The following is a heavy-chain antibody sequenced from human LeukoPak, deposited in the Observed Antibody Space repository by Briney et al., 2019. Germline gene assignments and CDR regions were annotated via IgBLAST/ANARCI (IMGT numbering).Heavy chain of an antibody. CDR2: IDPSGGAT. J-gene: IGHJ5*02. CDR1: GYILTNCY. V-gene: IGHV1-46*01. CDR3: AILRYDNNWIGR. D-gene: IGHD1-14*01. Sequence: ASVKVSCKASGYILTNCYMHWVRQAPGQGLEWMGMIDPSGGATSDAQKFQGRVTITRDTSSSTGYMQLSSLRSEDTAIYYCAILRYDNNWIGRWGQGTLVTVSS.